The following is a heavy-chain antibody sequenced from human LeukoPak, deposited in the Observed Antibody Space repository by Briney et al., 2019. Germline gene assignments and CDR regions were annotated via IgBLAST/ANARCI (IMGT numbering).Heavy chain of an antibody. J-gene: IGHJ4*02. CDR3: ARDTGGGYSCYDC. V-gene: IGHV3-7*01. D-gene: IGHD5-18*01. CDR1: GFTFSSHW. CDR2: IKQGGSEI. Sequence: PGGSLRLSCAASGFTFSSHWMNWVRQAPGKGLEWVANIKQGGSEIYYVDSVKGRFTISRDNAKNSLYLQMNSLRAEDTAVYYCARDTGGGYSCYDCWGQGTLVTVSS.